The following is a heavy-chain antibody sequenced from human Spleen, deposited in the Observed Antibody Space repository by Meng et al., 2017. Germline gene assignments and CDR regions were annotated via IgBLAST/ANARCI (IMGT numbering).Heavy chain of an antibody. CDR3: ARESSLDAIDF. D-gene: IGHD1-1*01. V-gene: IGHV4-61*01. CDR2: VYYSGRT. Sequence: SETLSLTCTVSGGSVSSGSYYWSWIRQAPGKGLEWIGNVYYSGRTNYIPSLKSRLTISVDPSKNQVSLRLSSVTAADTAMYFCARESSLDAIDFWGQGTLVTVSS. J-gene: IGHJ4*02. CDR1: GGSVSSGSYY.